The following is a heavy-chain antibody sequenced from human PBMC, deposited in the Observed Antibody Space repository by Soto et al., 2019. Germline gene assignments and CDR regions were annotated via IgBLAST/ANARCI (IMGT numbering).Heavy chain of an antibody. CDR2: IFSGGST. J-gene: IGHJ4*02. D-gene: IGHD2-2*01. V-gene: IGHV3-66*04. Sequence: QPGGSLRLSCAASGFTVSSNYMSWVRQAPGKGLEWVSVIFSGGSTFYADSVKGRFTLYRDSSQNTVHLQMNSLRAEDAAVYYCARLSCTSTGCIDYWGQGTLVTVS. CDR1: GFTVSSNY. CDR3: ARLSCTSTGCIDY.